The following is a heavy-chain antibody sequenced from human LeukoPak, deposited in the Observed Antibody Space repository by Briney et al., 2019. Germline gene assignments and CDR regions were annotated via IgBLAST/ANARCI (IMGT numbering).Heavy chain of an antibody. D-gene: IGHD6-19*01. J-gene: IGHJ4*02. V-gene: IGHV3-21*01. CDR1: GFTFSSYS. CDR3: ASFDSSGWHYFDY. Sequence: VGSLRLSCAASGFTFSSYSMSWVRQAPGKGLEWVSSISSRSGYIYYGDSVKGRFTISRDNAKNSLYLQMNTLRAEDTAVYYCASFDSSGWHYFDYWGQGTLVT. CDR2: ISSRSGYI.